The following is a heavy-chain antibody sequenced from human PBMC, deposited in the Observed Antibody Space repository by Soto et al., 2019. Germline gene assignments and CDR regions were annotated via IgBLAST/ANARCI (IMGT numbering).Heavy chain of an antibody. CDR1: GGSISSGGYY. CDR3: ARGSDFLYYYGMDV. Sequence: SETLSLTCTVSGGSISSGGYYWSWIRQHPGKGLEWIGYIYYSGSTYYNPSLKSRVTISVDTSKNQFSLNLSSVSAADTAVYYCARGSDFLYYYGMDVWGQGTTVTVSS. J-gene: IGHJ6*02. D-gene: IGHD5-12*01. V-gene: IGHV4-31*03. CDR2: IYYSGST.